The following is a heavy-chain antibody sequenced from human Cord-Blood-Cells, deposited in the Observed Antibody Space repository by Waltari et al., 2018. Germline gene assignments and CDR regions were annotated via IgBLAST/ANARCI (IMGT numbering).Heavy chain of an antibody. D-gene: IGHD3-3*01. CDR3: ARATDFGVVIWFDP. Sequence: QVQLVQSGAEVKKPGASVKVSCKASGYTFTSYGISWVRQAPGQGLEWMGWIIPIFGTANYAQKFQGRVTITADESTSTAYMELSSLRSEDTAVYYCARATDFGVVIWFDPWGQGTLVTVSS. J-gene: IGHJ5*02. CDR2: IIPIFGTA. V-gene: IGHV1-69*13. CDR1: GYTFTSYG.